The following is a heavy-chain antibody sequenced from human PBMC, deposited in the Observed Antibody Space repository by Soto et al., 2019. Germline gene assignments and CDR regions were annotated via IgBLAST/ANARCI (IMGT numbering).Heavy chain of an antibody. V-gene: IGHV2-26*01. J-gene: IGHJ3*02. D-gene: IGHD2-2*01. CDR2: IFSNDEK. CDR1: GFSLSNARMG. CDR3: ARIDGGSRYCSSTSCYAFDI. Sequence: QVTLKESGPVLVKPTETLTLTCTVSGFSLSNARMGVSWIRQPPGKALEWLAHIFSNDEKSYSTSLKRRPPISKDTSKSQVVLTMTNMDPVDTSTYYSARIDGGSRYCSSTSCYAFDIWGQGTMVTVSS.